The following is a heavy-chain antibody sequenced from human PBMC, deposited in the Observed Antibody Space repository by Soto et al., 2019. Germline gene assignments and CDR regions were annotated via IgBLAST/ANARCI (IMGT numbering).Heavy chain of an antibody. J-gene: IGHJ4*02. CDR3: ARSIAVPSSRIDH. CDR2: VYYTGST. D-gene: IGHD6-6*01. CDR1: GGSMSGYY. V-gene: IGHV4-59*01. Sequence: PSETLSLTCRVSGGSMSGYYWSWIRQAPGKGLEWIGYVYYTGSTNYNPSLQSRVTISVDTSNKQFSLSLRLVTAADTAVYFCARSIAVPSSRIDHWGQGIRVTVSS.